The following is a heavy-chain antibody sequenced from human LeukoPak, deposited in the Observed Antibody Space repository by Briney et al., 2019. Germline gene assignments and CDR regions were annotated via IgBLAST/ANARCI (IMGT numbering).Heavy chain of an antibody. D-gene: IGHD3-16*01. CDR1: GFTVNSNY. Sequence: YPGGSLRLSCAASGFTVNSNYMNWVRQAPGKGLEWVSVIYSGGYIHYADSVKGRFTISRDTSKNTLYLQMNSLRVEDTAVYYCARLTLSEDYYYHGMDVWGQGTTVTVSS. J-gene: IGHJ6*02. CDR2: IYSGGYI. CDR3: ARLTLSEDYYYHGMDV. V-gene: IGHV3-53*01.